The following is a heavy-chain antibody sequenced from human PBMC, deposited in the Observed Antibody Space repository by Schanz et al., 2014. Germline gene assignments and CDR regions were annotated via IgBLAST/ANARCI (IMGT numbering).Heavy chain of an antibody. CDR2: INTGGDST. CDR3: ARWFLIRGVILDS. D-gene: IGHD3-10*01. J-gene: IGHJ4*02. Sequence: EVKLFESGGTLVRPGGSLRLSCAASGFTFSTYAMAWVRQSPGKGLEWVSSINTGGDSTYYADSVKGRFTISRDNSRDTVYLQMNSLRADDTAMYYCARWFLIRGVILDSWGQGTLVTVSS. V-gene: IGHV3-23*01. CDR1: GFTFSTYA.